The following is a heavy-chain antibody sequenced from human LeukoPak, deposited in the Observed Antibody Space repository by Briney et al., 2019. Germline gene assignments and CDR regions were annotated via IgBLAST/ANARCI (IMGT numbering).Heavy chain of an antibody. Sequence: GGSLRLSCAASGFTFSSYAMSWVRQAPGKGLEWVSAISGSGGSTYYADSVKGRFTIPRDNSKNTLYLQMNSLRAEDTAVYYCAKDEVQLERHSVDVWGKGTTVTVSS. V-gene: IGHV3-23*01. CDR1: GFTFSSYA. D-gene: IGHD1-1*01. CDR2: ISGSGGST. J-gene: IGHJ6*04. CDR3: AKDEVQLERHSVDV.